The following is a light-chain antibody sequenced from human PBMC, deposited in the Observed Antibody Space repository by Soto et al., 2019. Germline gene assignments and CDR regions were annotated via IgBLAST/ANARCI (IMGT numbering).Light chain of an antibody. Sequence: EIVMTQSPAPLSVSPGERATLSCRASQSVDSNLAWYQQKPGQAPRLLIYGASSRATGIPARFSGSGSGTEFTLTISSLQSEDFEVYYCQQYNKWPLTFGGGTRVEIK. CDR1: QSVDSN. CDR2: GAS. J-gene: IGKJ4*01. V-gene: IGKV3-15*01. CDR3: QQYNKWPLT.